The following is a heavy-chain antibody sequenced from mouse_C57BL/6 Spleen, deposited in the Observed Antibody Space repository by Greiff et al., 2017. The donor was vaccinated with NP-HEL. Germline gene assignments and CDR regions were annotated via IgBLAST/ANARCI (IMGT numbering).Heavy chain of an antibody. CDR3: ARGYGSSYDYAMDY. D-gene: IGHD1-1*01. Sequence: EVKLLESGPELVKPGASVKISCKASGYSFTGYYMHWVKQSHGNILDWIGYIYPYNGVSSYNQKFKGKATLTVDKSSSTAYMELRSLTSEDSAVYYCARGYGSSYDYAMDYWGQGTSVTVSA. CDR2: IYPYNGVS. CDR1: GYSFTGYY. J-gene: IGHJ4*01. V-gene: IGHV1-31*01.